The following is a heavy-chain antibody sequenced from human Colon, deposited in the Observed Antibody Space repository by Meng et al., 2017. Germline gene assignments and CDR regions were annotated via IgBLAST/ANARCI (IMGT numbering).Heavy chain of an antibody. CDR2: IDHFGIS. CDR3: ATGLRHGDWFDP. D-gene: IGHD4-17*01. V-gene: IGHV4-34*01. Sequence: VQLQQWGAGLLKPSVTPALSCAVSGGSFSGFYWSWIRQPPGKGLEWIGEIDHFGISNYNSSLKGRLTMSVDTSKKQISLTLTSVTAADTAVYYCATGLRHGDWFDPWGPGTLVTVSS. J-gene: IGHJ5*02. CDR1: GGSFSGFY.